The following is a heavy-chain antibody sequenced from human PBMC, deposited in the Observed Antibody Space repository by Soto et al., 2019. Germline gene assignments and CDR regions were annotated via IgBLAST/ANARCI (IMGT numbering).Heavy chain of an antibody. CDR2: IIPIFGTA. V-gene: IGHV1-69*12. CDR1: GGTFSSYA. D-gene: IGHD4-17*01. CDR3: ARQVTTVYWFDP. J-gene: IGHJ5*02. Sequence: QVQLVQSGAAVKKPGSSVKVSCKASGGTFSSYAISWVRQAPGQGLEWMGGIIPIFGTANYAQKFQGRVTITADESTSTAYMERSSLRSEDTAVYYCARQVTTVYWFDPWGQGTLVTVSS.